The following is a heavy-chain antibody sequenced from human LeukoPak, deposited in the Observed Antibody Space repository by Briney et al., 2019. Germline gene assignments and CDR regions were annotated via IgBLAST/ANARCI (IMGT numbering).Heavy chain of an antibody. V-gene: IGHV4-59*01. CDR1: GGSISSYY. CDR3: ARVQYQLLIYMDV. CDR2: IYYSGST. D-gene: IGHD2-2*01. Sequence: PSETLSLTCTVSGGSISSYYWSWIRQPPGKGLEWIGYIYYSGSTNYNPSLKSRVTISVDTSKNQFSLKLSSVTAADTAVYYCARVQYQLLIYMDVWGKGTTVTVSS. J-gene: IGHJ6*03.